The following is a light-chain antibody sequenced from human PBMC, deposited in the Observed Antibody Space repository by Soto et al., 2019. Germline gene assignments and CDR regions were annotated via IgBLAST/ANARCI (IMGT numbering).Light chain of an antibody. J-gene: IGKJ1*01. CDR3: QQYKGYPWT. CDR1: QSIGSW. CDR2: KAS. V-gene: IGKV1-5*03. Sequence: DIQMTQSPSTLSASVGDRVTITCRASQSIGSWLAWYQQKPGKAPNLLIYKASNLESGVPSRFSGSGSGTEFTLTISSLQPDDLATYYCQQYKGYPWTFGQGTKVETK.